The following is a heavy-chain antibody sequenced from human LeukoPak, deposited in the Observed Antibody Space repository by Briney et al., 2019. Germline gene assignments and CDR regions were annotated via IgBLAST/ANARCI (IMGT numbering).Heavy chain of an antibody. Sequence: GGYLRLSCAASGFAFDTYSMTWLRQAPGQGLEWVSSISSWSSFIYSADSVTGRFTISRDNAKDSLYLQMNSLRAEDKAVYYCARAGSTNSWFDPWGQGTLVIVSS. J-gene: IGHJ5*02. CDR1: GFAFDTYS. V-gene: IGHV3-21*01. CDR3: ARAGSTNSWFDP. D-gene: IGHD2-2*01. CDR2: ISSWSSFI.